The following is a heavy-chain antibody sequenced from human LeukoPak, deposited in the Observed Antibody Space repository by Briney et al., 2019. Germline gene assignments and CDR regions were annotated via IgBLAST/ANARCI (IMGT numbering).Heavy chain of an antibody. CDR3: ARERDTAMVFYYYGMDV. Sequence: ASVKVSCKASGYTFTSYGISWVRQAPGQGLEWMGWISAYNGNTNYAQKLQGRVTMTTDTSTSTAYMELRSLRSDDTAVCYCARERDTAMVFYYYGMDVWGQGTTVTVSS. CDR2: ISAYNGNT. D-gene: IGHD5-18*01. V-gene: IGHV1-18*01. J-gene: IGHJ6*02. CDR1: GYTFTSYG.